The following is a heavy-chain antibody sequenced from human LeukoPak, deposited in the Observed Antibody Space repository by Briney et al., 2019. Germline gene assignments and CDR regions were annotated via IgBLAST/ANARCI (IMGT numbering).Heavy chain of an antibody. Sequence: ASVTVSRKCSVCTFSSYAINWLRQPPAQGLEWMGGINPIFGTANYAHKFHDRVTLTRDMSTSTHYLELSSPRSEATTVYYCARDKSVRYEAWWFNPWGQGTLVTVS. D-gene: IGHD3-9*01. V-gene: IGHV1-69*05. CDR1: VCTFSSYA. CDR3: ARDKSVRYEAWWFNP. J-gene: IGHJ5*02. CDR2: INPIFGTA.